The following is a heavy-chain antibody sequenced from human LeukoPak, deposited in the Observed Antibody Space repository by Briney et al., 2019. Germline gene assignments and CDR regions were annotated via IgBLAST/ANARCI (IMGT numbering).Heavy chain of an antibody. CDR1: GGTFSSYG. CDR2: IIPIFGTA. D-gene: IGHD3-22*01. CDR3: ARVLGSASSSSGYLSYFDY. Sequence: ASVKVSCKASGGTFSSYGISWVRQAPGQGLEWMGGIIPIFGTANYAQKFQGRVTITADESTSTAYMELSSLRSEDTAVYYCARVLGSASSSSGYLSYFDYWGQGTLDTVSS. J-gene: IGHJ4*02. V-gene: IGHV1-69*13.